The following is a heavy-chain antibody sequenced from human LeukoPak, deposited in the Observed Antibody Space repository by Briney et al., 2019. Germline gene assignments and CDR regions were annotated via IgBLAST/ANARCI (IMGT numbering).Heavy chain of an antibody. CDR2: INHSGST. D-gene: IGHD6-13*01. Sequence: SETLSLTCAVYGGSFSGYYWSWIRQPPGKGLEWIGEINHSGSTNYNPSLKSRVTISVDTSKNQFSLKLNSVTAADTAVYYCARLGYSSSWFDAFDIWGQGTMVTVSS. V-gene: IGHV4-34*01. CDR3: ARLGYSSSWFDAFDI. J-gene: IGHJ3*02. CDR1: GGSFSGYY.